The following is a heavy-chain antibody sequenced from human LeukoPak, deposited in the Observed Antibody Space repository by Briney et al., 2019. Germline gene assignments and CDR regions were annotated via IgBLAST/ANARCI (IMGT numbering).Heavy chain of an antibody. D-gene: IGHD3-10*01. V-gene: IGHV1-8*01. J-gene: IGHJ6*02. CDR3: ASAFGEFPYYYYGMDV. CDR1: GYTFTSYD. Sequence: ASVKVSCKASGYTFTSYDINWVRQATGQGLEWMGWMNPNSGNTGYAQKFQGRVTMTRNTSISTAYMELSSLRSEDTAVYYCASAFGEFPYYYYGMDVWGQGTTVTVSS. CDR2: MNPNSGNT.